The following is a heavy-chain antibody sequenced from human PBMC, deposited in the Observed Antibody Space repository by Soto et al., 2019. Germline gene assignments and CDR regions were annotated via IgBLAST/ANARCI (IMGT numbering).Heavy chain of an antibody. Sequence: SETLSLTCTVSGGSISSGGYYWSWIRQHPGKGLEWIGYIYYSGSTYYNPPLKSRVTISVDTSKNQFSLKLSSVTAADTAVYYCARYGDYVFAYWGQGTLVPVSS. CDR2: IYYSGST. D-gene: IGHD4-17*01. V-gene: IGHV4-31*03. CDR1: GGSISSGGYY. J-gene: IGHJ4*02. CDR3: ARYGDYVFAY.